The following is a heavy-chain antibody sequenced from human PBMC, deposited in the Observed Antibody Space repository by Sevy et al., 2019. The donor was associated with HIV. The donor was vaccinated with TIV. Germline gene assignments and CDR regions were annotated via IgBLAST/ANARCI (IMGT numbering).Heavy chain of an antibody. J-gene: IGHJ6*02. V-gene: IGHV4-61*02. D-gene: IGHD2-8*02. CDR1: GDSINNGNHW. Sequence: SETLSLTCTVSGDSINNGNHWWSWVRQPAGKGLEWIGRIYRSGRSIMYNPSLERRVTISVDTSKNQFSLKVTSVIAADTAIYYCARDGIRRDYWHGLDVSGQRTSVTVSS. CDR3: ARDGIRRDYWHGLDV. CDR2: IYRSGRS.